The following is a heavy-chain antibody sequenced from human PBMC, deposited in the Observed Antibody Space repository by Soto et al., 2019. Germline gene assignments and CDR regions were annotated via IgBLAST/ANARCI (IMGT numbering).Heavy chain of an antibody. V-gene: IGHV4-61*08. CDR3: ARDQYGDYLFDY. D-gene: IGHD4-17*01. J-gene: IGHJ4*02. CDR1: GGSISSGGYY. CDR2: IYYSGST. Sequence: SETLSLTCTVSGGSISSGGYYWSWIRQHPGKGLEWIGYIYYSGSTNYNPSLKSRVTISVDTSKNQISLKLSSVTAADTAVYYCARDQYGDYLFDYWGQGTLVTVSS.